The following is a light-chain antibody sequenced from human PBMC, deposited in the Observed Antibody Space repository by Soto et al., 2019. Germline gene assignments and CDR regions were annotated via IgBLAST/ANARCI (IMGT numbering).Light chain of an antibody. CDR3: CSYAGRFIWL. CDR2: DVF. J-gene: IGLJ3*02. V-gene: IGLV2-11*01. CDR1: SSDVGGYNL. Sequence: QCALTQPRSVSASPGQSVTIPCSGSSSDVGGYNLVSWYQQKPGEVPKVIIYDVFKRPSGVPDRFFGSKSGNTATLTISGLQGDDEADFHCCSYAGRFIWLFGGGTKVTVL.